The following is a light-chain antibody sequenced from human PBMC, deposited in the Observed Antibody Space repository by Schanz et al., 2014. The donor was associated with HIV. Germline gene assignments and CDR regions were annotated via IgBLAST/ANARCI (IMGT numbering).Light chain of an antibody. V-gene: IGKV3D-20*01. J-gene: IGKJ1*01. CDR1: QSVGSSY. CDR3: QQYKNWPT. CDR2: DAS. Sequence: EIVLAQSPATLSLSPGERATLSCGASQSVGSSYLAWYQQKPGLAPRLLIYDASSRATGIPDRFNGSGSGADFTLTISSLQSEDFAVYYCQQYKNWPTFGQGTKVEIK.